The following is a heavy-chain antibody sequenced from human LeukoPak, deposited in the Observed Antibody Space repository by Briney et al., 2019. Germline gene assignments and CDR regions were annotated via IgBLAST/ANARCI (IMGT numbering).Heavy chain of an antibody. D-gene: IGHD3-16*02. J-gene: IGHJ6*02. CDR1: GGSISYYY. V-gene: IGHV4-59*01. Sequence: SETLSLTCTVSGGSISYYYWSWIRQPPGKGLEWIGYIYYSGSTNYSSSLKSRVTISVGTSKNQFSLKLSSVTAADTAVYYCARVRSWYYGMDVWGQGTTVTVSS. CDR2: IYYSGST. CDR3: ARVRSWYYGMDV.